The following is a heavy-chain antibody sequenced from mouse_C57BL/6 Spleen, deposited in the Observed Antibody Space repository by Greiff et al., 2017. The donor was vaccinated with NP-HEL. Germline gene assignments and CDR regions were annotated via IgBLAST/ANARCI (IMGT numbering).Heavy chain of an antibody. D-gene: IGHD1-1*01. Sequence: EVKLVESGGGLVKPGGSLKLSCAASGFTFSSYTMSWVRQTPEKRLEWVATISGGGDNTYYPDSVKGRFTISRDNAKNTLYLQMSSLRSEDTALYYCARHGHYYGSSYDYWGQGTTLTVSS. CDR2: ISGGGDNT. V-gene: IGHV5-9*01. J-gene: IGHJ2*01. CDR1: GFTFSSYT. CDR3: ARHGHYYGSSYDY.